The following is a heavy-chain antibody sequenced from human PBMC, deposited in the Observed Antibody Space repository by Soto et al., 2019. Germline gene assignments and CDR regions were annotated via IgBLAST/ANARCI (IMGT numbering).Heavy chain of an antibody. V-gene: IGHV3-73*02. J-gene: IGHJ4*02. Sequence: EVQLVESGGGLVQPGGSLKLSCAASGFTFSGSAMHWVRQASGKGLEWVGRIRNKANNYATAYAVSVKGRFTISRDDSRNTAYLQMNCLKTEDTAVYYCARGVYDLWSGHPKGLDYWGQGTVVNVSS. D-gene: IGHD3-3*01. CDR2: IRNKANNYAT. CDR1: GFTFSGSA. CDR3: ARGVYDLWSGHPKGLDY.